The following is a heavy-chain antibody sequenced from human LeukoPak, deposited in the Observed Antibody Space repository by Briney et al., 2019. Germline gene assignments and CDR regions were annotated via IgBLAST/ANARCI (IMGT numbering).Heavy chain of an antibody. CDR3: AKTPWIVGASYFFDY. J-gene: IGHJ4*02. D-gene: IGHD1-26*01. Sequence: GGSLRLSCAASGFTFSNYAMSWVRQAPGKGLEWVSASSGSGGSAYYTDSVKGRFTISRVNSKDTLFLQMNSLRAEDTAVYYCAKTPWIVGASYFFDYWGQGTLVTVSS. V-gene: IGHV3-23*01. CDR2: SSGSGGSA. CDR1: GFTFSNYA.